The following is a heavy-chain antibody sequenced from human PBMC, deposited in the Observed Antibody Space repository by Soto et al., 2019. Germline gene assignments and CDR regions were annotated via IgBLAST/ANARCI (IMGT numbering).Heavy chain of an antibody. CDR2: IWYDGSNK. V-gene: IGHV3-33*01. D-gene: IGHD4-17*01. CDR1: GFTFSSYG. J-gene: IGHJ2*01. CDR3: ARDQDDYGDHMGYFDL. Sequence: QVQLVESGGGVVQPGRSLRLSCAASGFTFSSYGMHWVRQAPGKGLEWVAVIWYDGSNKYYADSVKGRFTISRDNSKNTLYLKMNGLRAEDTAVYYCARDQDDYGDHMGYFDLWGRGTLVTVSS.